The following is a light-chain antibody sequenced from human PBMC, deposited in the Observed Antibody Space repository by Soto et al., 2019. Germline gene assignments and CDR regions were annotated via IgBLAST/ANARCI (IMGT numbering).Light chain of an antibody. Sequence: DIVMTQSPDSLAVSLGERATINCKSSQIVLYNSNNKNYLAWYQQRPGQPPKLLIYWASTRESGVPDRFSGSGSGTDFTLTITSLQAEDVAVYYCQQYESTPPTFGQGTKLEIK. J-gene: IGKJ2*01. CDR2: WAS. CDR1: QIVLYNSNNKNY. V-gene: IGKV4-1*01. CDR3: QQYESTPPT.